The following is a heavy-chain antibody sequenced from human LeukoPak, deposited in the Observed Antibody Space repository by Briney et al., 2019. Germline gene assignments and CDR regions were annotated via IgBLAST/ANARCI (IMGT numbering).Heavy chain of an antibody. CDR2: ISGSGGST. V-gene: IGHV3-23*01. J-gene: IGHJ4*02. Sequence: PGGSLRLSCAASGFTFSSYSMNWVRQAPGKGLEWVSAISGSGGSTYYADSVKGRFTISRDNSKNTLYLQMNSLRAEDTAVYYCAKEKGQWLVRRYFDYWGQGTLVTVSS. CDR3: AKEKGQWLVRRYFDY. CDR1: GFTFSSYS. D-gene: IGHD6-19*01.